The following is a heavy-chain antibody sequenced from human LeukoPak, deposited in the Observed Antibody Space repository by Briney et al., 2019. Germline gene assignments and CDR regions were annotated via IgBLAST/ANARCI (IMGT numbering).Heavy chain of an antibody. J-gene: IGHJ6*02. CDR2: TYYTGST. V-gene: IGHV4-39*01. D-gene: IGHD6-13*01. Sequence: SKTLSLTCSVSGGSISSRSYYWGWVRQPPGKGLEWIGSTYYTGSTYYNPSLRSRVSISGDTSKNQVSLKVNSVTAADTAVYYCARLGAAPGPPHYFYYGMDVWGQGTTVTVS. CDR3: ARLGAAPGPPHYFYYGMDV. CDR1: GGSISSRSYY.